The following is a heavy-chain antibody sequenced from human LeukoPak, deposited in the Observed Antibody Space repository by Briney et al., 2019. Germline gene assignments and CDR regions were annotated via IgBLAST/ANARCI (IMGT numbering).Heavy chain of an antibody. D-gene: IGHD6-19*01. CDR2: IYYSVST. CDR1: GGSISSYY. V-gene: IGHV4-59*01. J-gene: IGHJ4*02. CDR3: ATSYSSGWYHHDY. Sequence: SETLSLTCTVSGGSISSYYWSWIRQPPGKGLEWIGYIYYSVSTNYNPSLKSRVTISVDTSKNQFSLKLSSVTAADTAVYYCATSYSSGWYHHDYWGQGTLVTVSS.